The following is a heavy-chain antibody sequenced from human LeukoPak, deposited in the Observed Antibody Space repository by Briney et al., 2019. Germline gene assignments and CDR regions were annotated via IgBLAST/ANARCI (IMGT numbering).Heavy chain of an antibody. J-gene: IGHJ4*02. Sequence: QPGGSLRLSCAASGFTFSNYGMHWVRQAPGKGLEWVSFITSSSSTIWYADSVKGRFTISRDNAKNSLFLQMNSLSDDDTALYYCARVPPGDGYNWPFFDYWGQGTLVTVSS. D-gene: IGHD5-24*01. CDR2: ITSSSSTI. CDR1: GFTFSNYG. CDR3: ARVPPGDGYNWPFFDY. V-gene: IGHV3-48*02.